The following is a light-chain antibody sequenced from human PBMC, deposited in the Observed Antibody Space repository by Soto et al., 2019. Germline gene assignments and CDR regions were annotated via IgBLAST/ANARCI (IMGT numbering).Light chain of an antibody. V-gene: IGLV2-14*01. CDR1: SSDVGGYNY. CDR3: SSYTSSSTPHVV. J-gene: IGLJ2*01. CDR2: DVS. Sequence: QSVLTQPPSASGSPGQSITISCTGTSSDVGGYNYVSWYQQHPDKAPKLMIYDVSNRPSGVSNRFSGSKSGNTASLTISGLQAEDEADYYCSSYTSSSTPHVVFGGGTKLTVL.